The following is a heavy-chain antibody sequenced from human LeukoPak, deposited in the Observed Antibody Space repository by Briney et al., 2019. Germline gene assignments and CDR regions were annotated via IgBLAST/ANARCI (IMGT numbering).Heavy chain of an antibody. D-gene: IGHD4-23*01. V-gene: IGHV4-30-4*07. J-gene: IGHJ1*01. CDR1: GGSISSGGYS. CDR2: IYYSGST. Sequence: PSQTLSLTCAVSGGSISSGGYSWSWIRQPPGKGLEWIGYIYYSGSTYYNPSLKSRVTISVDTSKNQFSLKLSSVTAADTAVYYCARDNDYGGNSFQHWGQGTLVTVSS. CDR3: ARDNDYGGNSFQH.